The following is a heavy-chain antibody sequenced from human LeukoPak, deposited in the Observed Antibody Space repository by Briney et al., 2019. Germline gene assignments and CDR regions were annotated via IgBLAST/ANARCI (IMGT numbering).Heavy chain of an antibody. V-gene: IGHV3-23*01. J-gene: IGHJ4*02. CDR1: GFTFSSHV. CDR3: APRVGD. D-gene: IGHD3-10*01. CDR2: ISGSGGST. Sequence: GGSLRLACVAPGFTFSSHVMTWVRRAPGKGLEWVSGISGSGGSTDYADSVKGRFTVSRDNSKNTVYLQMNRLRVEDTAVYYCAPRVGDWGQGTLVTVSS.